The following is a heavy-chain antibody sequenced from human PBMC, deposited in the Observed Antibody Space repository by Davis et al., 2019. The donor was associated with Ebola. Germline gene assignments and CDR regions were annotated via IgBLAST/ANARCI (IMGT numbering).Heavy chain of an antibody. J-gene: IGHJ5*02. CDR3: VRDAGRLLLSGRFDP. Sequence: GGSLRLSCAASGFTVSSNYMSWVRQAPGKGLEWVSVIYSGGSTYYADSVKGRFTISRANTRNSLYLQMNSLRAEDTAVYYCVRDAGRLLLSGRFDPWGQGTLVTVSS. CDR2: IYSGGST. D-gene: IGHD2/OR15-2a*01. CDR1: GFTVSSNY. V-gene: IGHV3-66*01.